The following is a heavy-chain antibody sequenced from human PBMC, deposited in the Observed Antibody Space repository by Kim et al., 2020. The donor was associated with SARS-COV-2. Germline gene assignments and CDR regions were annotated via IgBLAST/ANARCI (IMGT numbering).Heavy chain of an antibody. CDR2: IIPIFGTA. V-gene: IGHV1-69*13. J-gene: IGHJ6*02. CDR1: GGTFSSYA. Sequence: SVKVSCKASGGTFSSYAISWVRQAPGQGFEWMGGIIPIFGTANYAQKFQGRVTITADESTSTAYMELSSLRSEDTAVYYCALRKFGELSSYYYYGMDVWGQGTTVTVSS. CDR3: ALRKFGELSSYYYYGMDV. D-gene: IGHD3-10*01.